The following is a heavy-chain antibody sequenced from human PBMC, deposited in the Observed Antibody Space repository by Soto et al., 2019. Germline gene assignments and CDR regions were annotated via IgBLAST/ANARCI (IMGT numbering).Heavy chain of an antibody. Sequence: QVQLQESGPGLVKPSGTLSLTCAVSGGSISSSYWWSWVRQPPGKGLEWIGQIYHSGSTSYNPSLKSRATISLDKSKNQFSLKLSSVTAADTALYYCARSDTSMADYWGQGTLVTVSS. CDR1: GGSISSSYW. CDR2: IYHSGST. D-gene: IGHD5-18*01. J-gene: IGHJ4*02. V-gene: IGHV4-4*02. CDR3: ARSDTSMADY.